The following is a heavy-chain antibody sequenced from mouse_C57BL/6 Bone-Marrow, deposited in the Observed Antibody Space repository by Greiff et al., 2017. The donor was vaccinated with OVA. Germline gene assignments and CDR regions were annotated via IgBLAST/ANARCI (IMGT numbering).Heavy chain of an antibody. D-gene: IGHD1-1*01. CDR2: IDPANGNT. Sequence: VQLQQSVAELVRPGASVKLSCTASGFNIKNTYMHWVKQRPEQGLEWIGRIDPANGNTKYAPKFQGKATITADTSSNTAYLQLSSLTSEDTAIYYCASAYYYGSPWFAYWGQGTLVTVSA. V-gene: IGHV14-3*01. J-gene: IGHJ3*01. CDR1: GFNIKNTY. CDR3: ASAYYYGSPWFAY.